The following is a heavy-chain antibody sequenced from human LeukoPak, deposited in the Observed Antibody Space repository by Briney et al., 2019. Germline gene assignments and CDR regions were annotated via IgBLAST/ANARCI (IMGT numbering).Heavy chain of an antibody. D-gene: IGHD1-26*01. Sequence: SETLSLTCTVSGGSISSYYWSWIRQPPGKGLEWIGYIYYSGSTNYNPSLKSRVTISVDTSKNQFSLKLGSVTAADAAVYYCATRLVGYYYYGMDVWGQGTTVTVSS. CDR2: IYYSGST. V-gene: IGHV4-59*01. CDR3: ATRLVGYYYYGMDV. J-gene: IGHJ6*02. CDR1: GGSISSYY.